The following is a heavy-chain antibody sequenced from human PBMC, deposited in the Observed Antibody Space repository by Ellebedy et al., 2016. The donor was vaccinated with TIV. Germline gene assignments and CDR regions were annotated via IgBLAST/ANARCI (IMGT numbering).Heavy chain of an antibody. CDR1: GFSFSDHY. CDR2: SRNRPHGYAT. J-gene: IGHJ3*02. CDR3: VRVELWNVDAFDI. Sequence: GGSLRLSCAASGFSFSDHYMDWVRQAPGKGLEWVGRSRNRPHGYATAYAESVKGRFIISRGDSKSSLYLQMKSLKTDETAGYYCVRVELWNVDAFDIWGQGTMVTVSS. V-gene: IGHV3-72*01. D-gene: IGHD1-1*01.